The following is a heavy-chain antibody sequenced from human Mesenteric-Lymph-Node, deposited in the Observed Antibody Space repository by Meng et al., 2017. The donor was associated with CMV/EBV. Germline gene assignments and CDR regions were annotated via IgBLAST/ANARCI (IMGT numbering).Heavy chain of an antibody. V-gene: IGHV3-30*03. CDR3: AAYLAARPFDY. D-gene: IGHD6-6*01. CDR1: GFTFDDYA. CDR2: ISYDGKNK. Sequence: GESLKISCAASGFTFDDYAMHWVRRAPGKGLEWVAVISYDGKNKYYADSLKGRFTISRDNAKSTLYLQMNSLRPEDTAFYYCAAYLAARPFDYWGQGTMVTVSS. J-gene: IGHJ4*02.